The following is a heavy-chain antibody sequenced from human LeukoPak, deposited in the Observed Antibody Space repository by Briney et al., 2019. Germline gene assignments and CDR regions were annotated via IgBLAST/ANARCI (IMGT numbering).Heavy chain of an antibody. CDR2: IRYDGSNK. CDR3: AKDPGRALGSWPIDY. D-gene: IGHD2-15*01. Sequence: GGSLRLSCAASGFTFSSYGMHWVRQAPGKGLEWVAFIRYDGSNKYYADSVKGRFTISRDNSKNTLYLQMNSLRAEDTALYYCAKDPGRALGSWPIDYWGQGTLVTVSS. V-gene: IGHV3-30*02. CDR1: GFTFSSYG. J-gene: IGHJ4*02.